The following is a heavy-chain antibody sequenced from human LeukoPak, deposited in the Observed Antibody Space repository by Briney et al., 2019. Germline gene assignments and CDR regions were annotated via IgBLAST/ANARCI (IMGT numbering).Heavy chain of an antibody. CDR2: INHSGST. J-gene: IGHJ4*02. V-gene: IGHV4-34*01. CDR1: AGSFSGYY. CDR3: ARVPRAWAIFGVVIPLYYFDY. Sequence: PSETLSLTCAVYAGSFSGYYWSWIRQPPGKGLEGLGEINHSGSTNYNPSLKSRVTISVDTSKNQFSLKLSSVTAADTAVYYCARVPRAWAIFGVVIPLYYFDYWGQGTLATVSS. D-gene: IGHD3-3*01.